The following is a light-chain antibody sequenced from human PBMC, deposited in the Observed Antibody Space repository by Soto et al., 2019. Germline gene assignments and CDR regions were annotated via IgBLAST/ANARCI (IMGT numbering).Light chain of an antibody. CDR3: QQYRTYPWT. Sequence: DIQMTQSPSTLSASVGDRVTVTCRASQDITESLAWYQQKPGKVPKLLIYWASTLESGVPSRFSGSESGTEFALTISSLQPDDFATYYCQQYRTYPWTFGQG. CDR2: WAS. J-gene: IGKJ1*01. CDR1: QDITES. V-gene: IGKV1-5*03.